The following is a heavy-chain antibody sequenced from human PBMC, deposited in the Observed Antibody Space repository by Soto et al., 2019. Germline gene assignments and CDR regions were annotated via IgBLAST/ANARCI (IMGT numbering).Heavy chain of an antibody. Sequence: QVQLVEAGGGVVQPGRSLRLSCAASGFPFTTYGMHWVREGPGKGLEWVAVISYDGSNKYYADSVKGRFTISRDNYKNTMYLQMNSLRPEDTALYYCVGGQYYFDYRGQGTLATVSS. V-gene: IGHV3-30*03. D-gene: IGHD3-10*01. CDR2: ISYDGSNK. J-gene: IGHJ4*02. CDR1: GFPFTTYG. CDR3: VGGQYYFDY.